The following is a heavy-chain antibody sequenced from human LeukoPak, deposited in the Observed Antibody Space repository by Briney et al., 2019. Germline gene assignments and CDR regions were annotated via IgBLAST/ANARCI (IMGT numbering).Heavy chain of an antibody. Sequence: SETLSLTCTVSGGSISSYYWSWIRQPPGKGLEWIGYIYYSGSTNYNPSLKSRVTISVDTSKNQFSLKLSSVTAADTAVYYCARRRSVAGIVDYWGQGTLVTVSS. J-gene: IGHJ4*02. CDR1: GGSISSYY. D-gene: IGHD6-19*01. CDR3: ARRRSVAGIVDY. CDR2: IYYSGST. V-gene: IGHV4-59*12.